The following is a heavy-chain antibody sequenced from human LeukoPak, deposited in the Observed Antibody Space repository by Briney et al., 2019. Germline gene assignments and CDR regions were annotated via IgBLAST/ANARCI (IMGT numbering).Heavy chain of an antibody. CDR3: ARGGAYDPNFDY. V-gene: IGHV4-38-2*02. CDR1: GYSISSGYY. Sequence: SETLSLTCTVSGYSISSGYYWGWIRQPPGKGLEWIGSIYHSGSTYYNPSLKSRVTISVDTSKNQFSLKLSSVTAADTAVYYCARGGAYDPNFDYWGQGTLLTVSS. CDR2: IYHSGST. D-gene: IGHD5-12*01. J-gene: IGHJ4*02.